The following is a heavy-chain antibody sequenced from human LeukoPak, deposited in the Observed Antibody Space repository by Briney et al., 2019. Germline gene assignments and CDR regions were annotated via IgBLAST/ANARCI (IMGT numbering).Heavy chain of an antibody. J-gene: IGHJ6*03. CDR3: ASSSYDLWSAPPGYYYMDV. V-gene: IGHV4-4*09. CDR2: IYTSGST. CDR1: GGSISSYY. Sequence: SETLSLTCTVSGGSISSYYWSWIRQPPGKGLEWIGYIYTSGSTNYNPSLKSRVTISVDTSKNQFSLKLSSVTAADTAVYYCASSSYDLWSAPPGYYYMDVWGKGTTVTVSS. D-gene: IGHD3-3*01.